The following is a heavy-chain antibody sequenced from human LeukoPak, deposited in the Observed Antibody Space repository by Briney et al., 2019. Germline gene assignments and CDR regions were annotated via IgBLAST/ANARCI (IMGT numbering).Heavy chain of an antibody. V-gene: IGHV3-11*06. Sequence: PGGSLRLSCAASGFTFSDYYMSWVRQAPGKGLEWVSYISSSSSYTNYADSVKGRFTISRDNSKNTLYLQMNSLRAEDTAVYYCAKDGFAFDIWGQGTMVTVSS. CDR2: ISSSSSYT. J-gene: IGHJ3*02. CDR3: AKDGFAFDI. CDR1: GFTFSDYY.